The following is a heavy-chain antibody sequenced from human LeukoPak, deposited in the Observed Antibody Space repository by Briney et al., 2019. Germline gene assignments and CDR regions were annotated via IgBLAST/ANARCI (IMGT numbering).Heavy chain of an antibody. CDR2: IYTSGST. CDR3: ARVVGATYDAFDI. Sequence: SETLSLTCTVSGASISSYYWSCIRQPAGKGLERIGRIYTSGSTNYNPSLKSRVTMSVDTSKNQFSLKLSSVTAADTAVYYCARVVGATYDAFDIWGQGTMVTVSS. J-gene: IGHJ3*02. D-gene: IGHD1-26*01. CDR1: GASISSYY. V-gene: IGHV4-4*07.